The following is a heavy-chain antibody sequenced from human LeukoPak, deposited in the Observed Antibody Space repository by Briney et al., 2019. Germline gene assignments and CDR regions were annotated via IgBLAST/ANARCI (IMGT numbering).Heavy chain of an antibody. CDR3: ARDGENSYGSIDY. J-gene: IGHJ4*02. D-gene: IGHD5-18*01. CDR2: IYYSGST. Sequence: LEXIGYIYYSGSTYYNPSLKSRVTISVDTSKNQFSLKLSSVTAADTAVYYCARDGENSYGSIDYWGQRTLVTVSS. V-gene: IGHV4-30-4*01.